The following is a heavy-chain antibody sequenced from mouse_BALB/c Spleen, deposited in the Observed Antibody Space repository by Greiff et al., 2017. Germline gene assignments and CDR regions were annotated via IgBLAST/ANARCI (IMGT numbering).Heavy chain of an antibody. Sequence: EVQGVESGGGLVQPGGSLKLSCAASGFTFSSYGMSWVRQTPDKRLELVATINSNGGSTYYPDSVKGRFTISRDNAKNTLYLQMSSLKSEDTAMYYCERNWYYFDYWGQGTTLTVAS. CDR3: ERNWYYFDY. CDR1: GFTFSSYG. V-gene: IGHV5-6-3*01. D-gene: IGHD4-1*01. J-gene: IGHJ2*01. CDR2: INSNGGST.